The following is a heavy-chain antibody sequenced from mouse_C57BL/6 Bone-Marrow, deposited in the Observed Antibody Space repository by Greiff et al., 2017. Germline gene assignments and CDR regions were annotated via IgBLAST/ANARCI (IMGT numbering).Heavy chain of an antibody. Sequence: EVKLQESGAELVRPGASVKLSCTASGFNIKDDYMHWVKQRPEQGLEWIGWIDPENGDTEYASQFQGKATLTADTSSNTAYLQLSSLTSEDTAVYSSTTKIYYDYDWFAYWGQGTLVTVSA. J-gene: IGHJ3*01. CDR3: TTKIYYDYDWFAY. D-gene: IGHD2-4*01. CDR1: GFNIKDDY. CDR2: IDPENGDT. V-gene: IGHV14-4*01.